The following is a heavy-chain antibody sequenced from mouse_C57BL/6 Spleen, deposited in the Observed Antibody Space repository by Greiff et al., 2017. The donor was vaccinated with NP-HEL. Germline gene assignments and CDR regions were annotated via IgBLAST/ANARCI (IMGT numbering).Heavy chain of an antibody. CDR1: GYTFTDYE. D-gene: IGHD2-2*01. Sequence: QVQLKESGAELVRPGASVTLSCKASGYTFTDYEMHWVKQTPVHGLEWIGAIDPETGGTAYNQKFKGKAILTADKSSSTAYMELRSLTSEDSAVYYCTIPMVTTDFDYWGQGTTLTVSS. J-gene: IGHJ2*01. CDR2: IDPETGGT. V-gene: IGHV1-15*01. CDR3: TIPMVTTDFDY.